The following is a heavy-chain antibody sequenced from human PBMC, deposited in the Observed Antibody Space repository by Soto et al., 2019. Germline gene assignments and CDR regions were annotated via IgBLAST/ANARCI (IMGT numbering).Heavy chain of an antibody. J-gene: IGHJ5*02. CDR2: IYTSGST. CDR3: ARVGVAGVAAASNWFDP. Sequence: KPSETLSLSCTVSGGSISSYYWSWIRQPAGKGLEWIGRIYTSGSTNYNPSLKSRVTMSVDTPKNQFSLKLSSVTAADTAVYYCARVGVAGVAAASNWFDPWGQGTLVTVSS. D-gene: IGHD6-13*01. CDR1: GGSISSYY. V-gene: IGHV4-4*07.